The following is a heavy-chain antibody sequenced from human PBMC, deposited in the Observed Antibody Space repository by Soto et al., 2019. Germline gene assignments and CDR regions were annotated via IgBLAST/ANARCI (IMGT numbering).Heavy chain of an antibody. D-gene: IGHD2-15*01. Sequence: SETLSLICTVSGGSISSGGYYWSWILHHPGKGLEWIGYIYYSGSTYYNPSLKSRVTISVDTSKNQFSLKLSSVTAADTAVYYCARLSGVVGYNWFATWGLETLVTGSS. CDR2: IYYSGST. J-gene: IGHJ5*02. V-gene: IGHV4-31*03. CDR1: GGSISSGGYY. CDR3: ARLSGVVGYNWFAT.